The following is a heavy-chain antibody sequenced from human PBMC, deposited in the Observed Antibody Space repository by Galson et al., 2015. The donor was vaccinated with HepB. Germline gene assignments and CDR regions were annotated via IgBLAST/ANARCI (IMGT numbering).Heavy chain of an antibody. CDR3: AGHGGSSLYSIHWDN. V-gene: IGHV1/OR15-1*01. D-gene: IGHD4-23*01. CDR2: INPNSGGIILKFGIT. J-gene: IGHJ4*02. Sequence: SVKVSCKAFGYRFTDQFIHWVRQAPGQEPEWMGRINPNSGGIILKFGITKYAPKFQGRVTITADESTSTVNTEVSSLRSDDTAVLYCAGHGGSSLYSIHWDNWGQGILVTVSS. CDR1: GYRFTDQF.